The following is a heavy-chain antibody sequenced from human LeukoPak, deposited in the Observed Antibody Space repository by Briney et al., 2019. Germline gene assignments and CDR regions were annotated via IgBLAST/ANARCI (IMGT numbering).Heavy chain of an antibody. J-gene: IGHJ4*02. CDR1: GGTFSSYA. D-gene: IGHD5-24*01. CDR2: IIPIFGTA. CDR3: ARDPRGSYHYFDY. V-gene: IGHV1-69*01. Sequence: GSSVNVSCTASGGTFSSYAISWVRQAPGQGLEWMGGIIPIFGTANYAQKFQGRVTITADESTSTAYMELSSLRSEDTAVYYCARDPRGSYHYFDYWGQGTLVTVSS.